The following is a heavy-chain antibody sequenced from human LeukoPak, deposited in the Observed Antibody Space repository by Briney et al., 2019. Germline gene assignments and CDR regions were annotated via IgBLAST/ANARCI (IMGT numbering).Heavy chain of an antibody. CDR1: GGTFSSYA. Sequence: EASVKVSCKASGGTFSSYAISWVRQAPGQGLEWMGRINPNSGGTNYAQKFQGWVTMTRDTSISTAYMELSRLRSDDTAVYYCARSPWELLLGDYWGQGTLVTVSS. V-gene: IGHV1-2*04. D-gene: IGHD1-26*01. CDR3: ARSPWELLLGDY. J-gene: IGHJ4*02. CDR2: INPNSGGT.